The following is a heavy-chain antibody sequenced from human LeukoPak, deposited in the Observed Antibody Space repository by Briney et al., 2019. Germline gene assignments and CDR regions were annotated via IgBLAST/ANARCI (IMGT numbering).Heavy chain of an antibody. J-gene: IGHJ6*02. Sequence: GGSLRLSCAASGFTFSDYYMSWIRQAPGKGLEWVSYMSSSSSYTNYADSVKGRFTISRDNAKNSLYLQMNSLRAEDTAVYYCARGVVPAALPLYYYYYGMDVWGQGTTVTVSS. V-gene: IGHV3-11*03. CDR2: MSSSSSYT. CDR3: ARGVVPAALPLYYYYYGMDV. CDR1: GFTFSDYY. D-gene: IGHD2-2*01.